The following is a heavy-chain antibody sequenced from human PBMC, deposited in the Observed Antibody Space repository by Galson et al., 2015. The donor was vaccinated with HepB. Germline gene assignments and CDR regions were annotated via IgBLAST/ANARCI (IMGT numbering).Heavy chain of an antibody. D-gene: IGHD3-3*01. V-gene: IGHV3-7*01. CDR2: IKQDGSEK. Sequence: SLRLSCAASGFTFSSYWMSWVRQAPGKGLEWVANIKQDGSEKYYVDSVKGRFTISRDNAKNSLYLQMNSLRAEDTAVYYCARVRFLEWLLLGYYFDYWGQGTLVTVTS. J-gene: IGHJ4*02. CDR3: ARVRFLEWLLLGYYFDY. CDR1: GFTFSSYW.